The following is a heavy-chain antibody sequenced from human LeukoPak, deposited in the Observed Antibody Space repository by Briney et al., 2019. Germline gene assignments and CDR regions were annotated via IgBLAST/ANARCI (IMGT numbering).Heavy chain of an antibody. CDR3: ARMEQRLRWFDP. D-gene: IGHD1-26*01. CDR1: GYTFTIYD. Sequence: ASVKVSCKASGYTFTIYDIIWVRQAPRQGLEWMGWISPYNGNTDCAQNLQGRVTMSADPSTSTAYLELRSLRSDDTAVYYCARMEQRLRWFDPWGQGTLVTVSS. CDR2: ISPYNGNT. J-gene: IGHJ5*02. V-gene: IGHV1-18*01.